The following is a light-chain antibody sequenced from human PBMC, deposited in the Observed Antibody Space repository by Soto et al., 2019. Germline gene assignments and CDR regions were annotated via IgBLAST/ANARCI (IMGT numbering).Light chain of an antibody. CDR2: AAS. Sequence: DIQMTQSPSSLSASVGDRFTITCRASQSISSYLNWYQQKPGKAPKLLIYAASTLQSGVPSRLSGSGSGTDFTITISCLKSEDFATYYCQQYYSFPLTFGGGTKVDIK. CDR1: QSISSY. V-gene: IGKV1-39*01. J-gene: IGKJ4*01. CDR3: QQYYSFPLT.